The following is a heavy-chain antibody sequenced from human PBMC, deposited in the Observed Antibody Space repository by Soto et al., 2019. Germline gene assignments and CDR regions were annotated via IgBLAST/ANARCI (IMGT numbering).Heavy chain of an antibody. CDR3: ARATVTTIYYYYGMDV. CDR1: GGTFSSYA. Sequence: SVKVSCKASGGTFSSYAISWVRQAPGQGLEWMGGIIPIFGTANYAQKFQGRVTITADESTSTAYMELSSLRSEDTAVYYYARATVTTIYYYYGMDVWGQGTAVTVSS. J-gene: IGHJ6*02. CDR2: IIPIFGTA. V-gene: IGHV1-69*13. D-gene: IGHD4-4*01.